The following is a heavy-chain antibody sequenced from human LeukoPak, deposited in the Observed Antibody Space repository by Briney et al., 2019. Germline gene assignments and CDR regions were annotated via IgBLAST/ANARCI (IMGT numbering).Heavy chain of an antibody. V-gene: IGHV3-30*02. J-gene: IGHJ4*02. D-gene: IGHD6-19*01. CDR2: IRYDESRT. Sequence: GGSLRLSCAASGFRFSSYGMHWVRQAPGKGLEWVSFIRYDESRTFYGDSVKGRFIISRDDSRNTVYLHMHSLRTEDTAVYYCARPLVTTVAGTYYFDYWGQGTLVTVSS. CDR3: ARPLVTTVAGTYYFDY. CDR1: GFRFSSYG.